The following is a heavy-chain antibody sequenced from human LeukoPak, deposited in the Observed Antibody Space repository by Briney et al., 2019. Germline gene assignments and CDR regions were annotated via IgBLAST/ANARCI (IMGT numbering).Heavy chain of an antibody. CDR1: GFTFSTYT. D-gene: IGHD1-14*01. CDR3: ARETPEYD. V-gene: IGHV3-21*01. J-gene: IGHJ4*02. Sequence: GGSLRLSCAASGFTFSTYTMNWVRQAPGKGLEWVSSITSTSYISYADSVKGRFTISRDNAKNSLYLQMNSLRDEDTAVYYCARETPEYDWGQGTLVTVSS. CDR2: ITSTSYI.